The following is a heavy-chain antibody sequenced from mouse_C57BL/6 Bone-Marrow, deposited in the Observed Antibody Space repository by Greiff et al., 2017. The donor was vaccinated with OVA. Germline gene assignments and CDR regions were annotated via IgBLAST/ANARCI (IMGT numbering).Heavy chain of an antibody. CDR2: IDPSDSYT. D-gene: IGHD1-1*01. CDR1: GYTFTSYW. Sequence: QVQLQQPVAELVMPGASVKLSCKASGYTFTSYWMHWVKQRPGQGLEWIGEIDPSDSYTNYNQKFKGKSTLTVDKSYSTAYMQLSSLTSEDSAVYYCITTVVGRAMDYWGQGTSVTVYS. CDR3: ITTVVGRAMDY. J-gene: IGHJ4*01. V-gene: IGHV1-69*01.